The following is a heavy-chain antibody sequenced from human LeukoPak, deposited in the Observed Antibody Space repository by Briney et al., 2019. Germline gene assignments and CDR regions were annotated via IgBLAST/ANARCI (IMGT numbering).Heavy chain of an antibody. V-gene: IGHV3-74*01. CDR2: INSDGSST. D-gene: IGHD1-26*01. J-gene: IGHJ5*02. CDR1: GFTLSSYW. CDR3: ARDRDSGSYPHGGGFDP. Sequence: GGSLRLSCAASGFTLSSYWIHWVRQAPGKGLVLVSRINSDGSSTSYADSMKGRFNIPRDNAKNTLYLKMNSLRAEERAVYYCARDRDSGSYPHGGGFDPWGQGTLVTVSS.